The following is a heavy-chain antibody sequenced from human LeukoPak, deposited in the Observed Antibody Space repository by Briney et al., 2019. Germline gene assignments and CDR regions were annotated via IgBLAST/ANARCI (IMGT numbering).Heavy chain of an antibody. CDR2: IIPIFGTA. J-gene: IGHJ4*02. D-gene: IGHD6-13*01. V-gene: IGHV1-69*13. Sequence: SVKVSCKASGYTFTSYAMNWVRQAPGQGLEWMGGIIPIFGTANYAQKFQGRVTITADESTSTAYMELSSLRSEDTAVYYCARAGFIAAAGRVETFDYWGQGTLVTVSS. CDR1: GYTFTSYA. CDR3: ARAGFIAAAGRVETFDY.